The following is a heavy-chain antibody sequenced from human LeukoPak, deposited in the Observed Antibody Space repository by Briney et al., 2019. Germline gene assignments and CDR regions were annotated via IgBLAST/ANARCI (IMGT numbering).Heavy chain of an antibody. D-gene: IGHD1-26*01. CDR1: GGSISSSSYY. Sequence: QPSETLSLTCTVSGGSISSSSYYWGWVRQTPGKGLEWVSAISGSGGNTYYADSVKGRFTISRDNSKNTLYLQMNSLRAEDTALYYCAKDLQSGRYYGMDVWDQGTTVTVSS. J-gene: IGHJ6*02. CDR3: AKDLQSGRYYGMDV. V-gene: IGHV3-23*01. CDR2: ISGSGGNT.